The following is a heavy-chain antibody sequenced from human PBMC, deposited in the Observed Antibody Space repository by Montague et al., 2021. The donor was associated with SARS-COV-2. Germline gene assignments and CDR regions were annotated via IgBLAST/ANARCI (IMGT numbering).Heavy chain of an antibody. V-gene: IGHV4-34*01. Sequence: SETLSLTCAVYGGSFSGYYWSWIRQPPGKGLEWIGEINHSGSTNYNPSLKSRVTISVDTSKNQFSLKLSSVTAADTAVYYCARGRSYSSWYGVNWFGPWGQGTLVTVSS. CDR3: ARGRSYSSWYGVNWFGP. J-gene: IGHJ5*02. D-gene: IGHD6-13*01. CDR2: INHSGST. CDR1: GGSFSGYY.